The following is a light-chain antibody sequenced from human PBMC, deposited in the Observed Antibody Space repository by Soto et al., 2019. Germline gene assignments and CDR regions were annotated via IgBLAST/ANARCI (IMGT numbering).Light chain of an antibody. Sequence: DIQMTQSPSSLSASVGDRVTITCRASQGISNYLAWYQQKPGKVPKLLIYAASTLQSGVPSRFSGSGSGTDLPLTISSLQPKDVANYSCHPYNSAPLNFGGGTKVEIK. V-gene: IGKV1-27*01. J-gene: IGKJ4*01. CDR2: AAS. CDR3: HPYNSAPLN. CDR1: QGISNY.